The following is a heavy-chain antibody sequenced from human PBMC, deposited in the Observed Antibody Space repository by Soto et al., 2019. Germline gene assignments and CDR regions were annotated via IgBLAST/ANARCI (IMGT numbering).Heavy chain of an antibody. V-gene: IGHV1-3*01. CDR3: ARDPSYYGMDV. Sequence: ASVKVSCKASGYTFTSYAMHWVRQAPGQRLEWMGWINAGNGNTKYSQKFQGRGTITRDTSASTAYMELSSLRSEYTAVYYCARDPSYYGMDVWGQGTTVTVSS. CDR1: GYTFTSYA. J-gene: IGHJ6*02. CDR2: INAGNGNT.